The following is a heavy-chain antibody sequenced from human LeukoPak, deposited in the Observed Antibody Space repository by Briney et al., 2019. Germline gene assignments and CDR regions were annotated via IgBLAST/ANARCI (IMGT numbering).Heavy chain of an antibody. CDR2: INNDRSST. CDR1: GFTFSSYW. D-gene: IGHD3-22*01. Sequence: QPGGSLRLSCAASGFTFSSYWMHWVRQAPGKGLVWVSRINNDRSSTSYADSVKGRFTISRDNAKNTLYLQMNSLRAEDTAVYYCARARDSTRNAFDIWGQGTMVTVSS. V-gene: IGHV3-74*01. J-gene: IGHJ3*02. CDR3: ARARDSTRNAFDI.